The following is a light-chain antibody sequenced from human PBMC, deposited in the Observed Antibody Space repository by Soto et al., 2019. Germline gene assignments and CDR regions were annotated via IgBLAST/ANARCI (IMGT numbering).Light chain of an antibody. CDR3: GTWDSSLSAVV. Sequence: QSVLTQPPSVSAAPGQKVTISCSGSSSNIGNNYVSWYQQLPGTAPKLLIYDNKKRPSGIPDRFSGSKSGTSATLGITGLQTGDEADYYCGTWDSSLSAVVFGGGTQLTVL. V-gene: IGLV1-51*01. CDR1: SSNIGNNY. CDR2: DNK. J-gene: IGLJ2*01.